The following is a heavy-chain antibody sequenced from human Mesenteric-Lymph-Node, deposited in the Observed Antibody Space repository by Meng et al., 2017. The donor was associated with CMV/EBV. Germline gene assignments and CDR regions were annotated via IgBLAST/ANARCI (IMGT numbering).Heavy chain of an antibody. V-gene: IGHV5-51*01. J-gene: IGHJ6*02. CDR1: GFIFDDYS. CDR2: LFPDDSET. Sequence: GESLKISCVASGFIFDDYSMHWVRQAPGKGLEWMGILFPDDSETIYSPPFQGQVTFSVDKSINTAYLQWSSLKASDTAMYYCARGSGSYSDPYFYGMDVWGQGTTVTVSS. D-gene: IGHD1-26*01. CDR3: ARGSGSYSDPYFYGMDV.